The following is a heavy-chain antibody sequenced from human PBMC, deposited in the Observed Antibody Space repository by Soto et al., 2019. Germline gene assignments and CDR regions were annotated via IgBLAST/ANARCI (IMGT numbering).Heavy chain of an antibody. J-gene: IGHJ4*02. CDR3: ARKGVAFDY. Sequence: PGGSLRLSCAASGFTFSSYSMNWVRQAPGKGLEWISYISTTSSSIYYADSVKGRFTISRDNAKNSLFLQMNSLRDEDTAVYYCARKGVAFDYWGQGARVNVSS. CDR2: ISTTSSSI. V-gene: IGHV3-48*02. CDR1: GFTFSSYS. D-gene: IGHD3-3*01.